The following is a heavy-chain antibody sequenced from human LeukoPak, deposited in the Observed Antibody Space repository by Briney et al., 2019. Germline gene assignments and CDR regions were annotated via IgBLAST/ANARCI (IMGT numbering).Heavy chain of an antibody. V-gene: IGHV3-30*02. CDR1: GFTFNSYG. CDR3: AKGGSASYYDC. Sequence: GGSLRLSCAASGFTFNSYGMHWVRQAPGKGLEWVAYISYDGSKIYHADSVKGRFTISRDNSKNALYGQMISLGPEDTAVYYCAKGGSASYYDCWGQGTPVTVSS. D-gene: IGHD6-19*01. CDR2: ISYDGSKI. J-gene: IGHJ4*02.